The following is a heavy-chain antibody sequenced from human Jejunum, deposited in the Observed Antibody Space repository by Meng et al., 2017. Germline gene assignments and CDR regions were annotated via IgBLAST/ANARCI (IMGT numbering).Heavy chain of an antibody. D-gene: IGHD3-10*01. V-gene: IGHV1-18*01. Sequence: APVKVSCKVSGYTFTKFGISWVRQAPGQGLEWMGWISPYNGNTDYAQKFQGRVTMTRETLTDTAYMELRSLRSDDTAVYYCARAAVGTYYYGSGSYISFDFWGQGTLVTVSS. CDR3: ARAAVGTYYYGSGSYISFDF. CDR2: ISPYNGNT. CDR1: GYTFTKFG. J-gene: IGHJ4*02.